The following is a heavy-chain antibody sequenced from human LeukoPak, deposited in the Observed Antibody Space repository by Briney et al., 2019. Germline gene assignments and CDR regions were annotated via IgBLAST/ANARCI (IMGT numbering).Heavy chain of an antibody. CDR1: GGTFSSYA. D-gene: IGHD6-19*01. CDR2: IIPIFGTA. CDR3: ARYIISPGYSSGPKGYFDL. V-gene: IGHV1-69*05. Sequence: GASVKVSCKASGGTFSSYAISWVRQAPGQGLEWMGGIIPIFGTANYAQKFQGRVTITTDESTSTAYMELSSLRSEDTAVYYCARYIISPGYSSGPKGYFDLWGRGTLVTVSS. J-gene: IGHJ2*01.